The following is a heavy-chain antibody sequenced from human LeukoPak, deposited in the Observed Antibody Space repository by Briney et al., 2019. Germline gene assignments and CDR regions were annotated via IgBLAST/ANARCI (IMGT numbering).Heavy chain of an antibody. CDR1: GFTFSDYY. V-gene: IGHV3-11*04. CDR3: ARVHPYSGSYYTH. J-gene: IGHJ4*02. CDR2: ISSSGSTI. Sequence: MTGGSLRLSCAASGFTFSDYYMSWIRQAPGKGLEWVSYISSSGSTIYYADSVKGRFTISRDNAKNSLYLQMNSLRAEDTAVYYCARVHPYSGSYYTHWGQGTLVTVSS. D-gene: IGHD1-26*01.